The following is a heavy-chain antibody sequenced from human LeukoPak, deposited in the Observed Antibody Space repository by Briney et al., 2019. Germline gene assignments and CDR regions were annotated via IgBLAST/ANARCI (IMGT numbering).Heavy chain of an antibody. V-gene: IGHV3-53*01. J-gene: IGHJ4*02. D-gene: IGHD6-19*01. CDR3: AKQSMYSSGWYIY. CDR2: ILTAGST. CDR1: EFIVSSYY. Sequence: GGSLRLSCAASEFIVSSYYMSWVRQAPGKGLEWVSVILTAGSTYYADSVKGRFGISRDDSKNMVYLQMNSLRAEDTAVYYCAKQSMYSSGWYIYWGQGTLVTVSS.